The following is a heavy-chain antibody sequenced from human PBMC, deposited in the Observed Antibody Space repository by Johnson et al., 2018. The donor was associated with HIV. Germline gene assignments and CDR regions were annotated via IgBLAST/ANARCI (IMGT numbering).Heavy chain of an antibody. V-gene: IGHV3-9*01. Sequence: EVQLVESGGGLAEPGRSLRLSCEASGFKFDDYAMHWVRQFPGKGLEWVSGISWNSGSIDYADSVKGRFSISRDNSKNTLYLQMNSLRAEDTAVYYCAKGGSAVAVAFDIWGQGTMVTVSS. D-gene: IGHD6-19*01. CDR3: AKGGSAVAVAFDI. J-gene: IGHJ3*02. CDR2: ISWNSGSI. CDR1: GFKFDDYA.